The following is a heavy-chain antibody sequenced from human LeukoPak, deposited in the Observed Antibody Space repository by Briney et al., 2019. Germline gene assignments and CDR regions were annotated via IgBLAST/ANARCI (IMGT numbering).Heavy chain of an antibody. Sequence: GSSVKVSCKASGGTFSSYAISWVRQAPGQGLEWMGGIIPIFGTANYAQKFQGRVMITADESTGTAYMELSSLRSEDTAVYYCARDESIAAAGFDYWGQGTLVTVSS. V-gene: IGHV1-69*01. CDR1: GGTFSSYA. CDR2: IIPIFGTA. D-gene: IGHD6-13*01. CDR3: ARDESIAAAGFDY. J-gene: IGHJ4*02.